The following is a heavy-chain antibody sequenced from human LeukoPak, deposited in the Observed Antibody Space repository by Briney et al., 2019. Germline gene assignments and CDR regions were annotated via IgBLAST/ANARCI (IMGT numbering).Heavy chain of an antibody. Sequence: TGGSLRLSCAASAFTFSSYWMSWVRQAPGKGLEWVSYISSSSSTIHYADSVKGRITISRDNAKNSLYLQMNSLRAEDTAVYYCARHYCSSTSCSTGAFDYWGQGTLVTVSS. D-gene: IGHD2-2*01. CDR2: ISSSSSTI. CDR3: ARHYCSSTSCSTGAFDY. J-gene: IGHJ4*02. V-gene: IGHV3-48*01. CDR1: AFTFSSYW.